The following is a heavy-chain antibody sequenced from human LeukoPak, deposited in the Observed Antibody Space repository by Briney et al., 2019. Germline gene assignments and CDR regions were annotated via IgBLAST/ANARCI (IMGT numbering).Heavy chain of an antibody. CDR2: IAASGTT. CDR3: ARGEFDFDH. V-gene: IGHV4-4*08. CDR1: GGSIESYY. J-gene: IGHJ4*02. D-gene: IGHD3-10*01. Sequence: SETLSLTCSVSGGSIESYYWSWIRQPPGKGLEFIGYIAASGTTKHNPSLKSRVTLSMDTSKNQFSLKLSSVTAADTAVYYCARGEFDFDHLGQGTLVTVSS.